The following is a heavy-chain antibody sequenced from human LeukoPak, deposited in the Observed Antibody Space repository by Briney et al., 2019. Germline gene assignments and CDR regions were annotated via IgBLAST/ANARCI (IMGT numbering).Heavy chain of an antibody. CDR2: ISYDGSNK. V-gene: IGHV3-30*04. J-gene: IGHJ4*02. CDR1: GFTFSSYA. Sequence: GGSLRLSCAASGFTFSSYAMSWVRQAPGKGLEWVAVISYDGSNKYYADSVKGRFTISRDNSKNTLYLQMNSLRAEDTAVYYCARDYLAYCGGDCYSGLYWGQGTLVTVSS. CDR3: ARDYLAYCGGDCYSGLY. D-gene: IGHD2-21*02.